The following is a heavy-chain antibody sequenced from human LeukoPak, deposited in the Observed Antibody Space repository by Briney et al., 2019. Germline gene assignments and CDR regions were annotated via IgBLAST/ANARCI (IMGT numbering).Heavy chain of an antibody. CDR1: GGSISSGGYY. CDR2: IYYSGST. Sequence: SQTLSLTCTVSGGSISSGGYYWSWIRQHPGKGREWIGYIYYSGSTYYNPSLKSRVTISVDTSKNQFSLKLSSVTAADTAVYYCARGSWEMTTVTPWFDPWGQGTLVTVSS. J-gene: IGHJ5*02. D-gene: IGHD4-11*01. V-gene: IGHV4-31*03. CDR3: ARGSWEMTTVTPWFDP.